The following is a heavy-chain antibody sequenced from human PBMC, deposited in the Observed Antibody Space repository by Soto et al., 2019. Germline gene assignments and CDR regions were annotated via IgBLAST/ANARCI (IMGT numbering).Heavy chain of an antibody. Sequence: EVQLLESGGGLVQPGGSLRLSCAASGFTFNNYAMTWVRQAPGKGLEWVSTISSSGDYTYYADSVKGRFTISRDNSKNTLYLQMNSLRAEDTAVYYCAKDLYSSSSGYYYYGMDVWGQGTTVTVSS. J-gene: IGHJ6*02. CDR1: GFTFNNYA. V-gene: IGHV3-23*01. CDR2: ISSSGDYT. CDR3: AKDLYSSSSGYYYYGMDV. D-gene: IGHD6-6*01.